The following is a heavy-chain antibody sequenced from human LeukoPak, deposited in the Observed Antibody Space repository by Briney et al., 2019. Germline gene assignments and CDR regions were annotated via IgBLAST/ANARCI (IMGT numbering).Heavy chain of an antibody. J-gene: IGHJ3*02. Sequence: PSETLSLTCTVSGGSISSSSYYWGWIRQPPGKGLEWIGSIYYSGSTYYNPSLKSRVTISVDTSKNQFSLKLSSVTAADTAVYYCARQSLLRYFDWLNDAFDIWGQGTMVTVSS. CDR3: ARQSLLRYFDWLNDAFDI. V-gene: IGHV4-39*01. CDR1: GGSISSSSYY. CDR2: IYYSGST. D-gene: IGHD3-9*01.